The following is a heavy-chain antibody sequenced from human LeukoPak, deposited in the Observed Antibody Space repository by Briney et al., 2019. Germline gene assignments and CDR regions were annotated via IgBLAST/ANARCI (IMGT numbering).Heavy chain of an antibody. CDR2: IKQDGSEK. J-gene: IGHJ3*02. V-gene: IGHV3-7*04. CDR1: GFTFSSYW. D-gene: IGHD3-22*01. Sequence: PGGSLRLSCAASGFTFSSYWMSWVRQAPGKGLEWVANIKQDGSEKYYVDSVKGRFTISRDNAKNSPYLQMNSLRAEDTAVYYCARARETYYYDSSGYSTCFDIWGQGTMVTVSS. CDR3: ARARETYYYDSSGYSTCFDI.